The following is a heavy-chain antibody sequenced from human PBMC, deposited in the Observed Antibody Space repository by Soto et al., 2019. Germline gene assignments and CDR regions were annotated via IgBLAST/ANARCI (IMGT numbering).Heavy chain of an antibody. CDR2: INPNSGGT. D-gene: IGHD5-12*01. Sequence: ASVKVSCKASGYTFTGYYMHWVRQAPGQGLEWMGWINPNSGGTNYAQKFQGWVTMTRDTSISTAYMELSRLRSDDTAVYYCARDHRSGYSGYDEPYYYYGMEVWGQGTTVTVSS. V-gene: IGHV1-2*04. CDR3: ARDHRSGYSGYDEPYYYYGMEV. CDR1: GYTFTGYY. J-gene: IGHJ6*02.